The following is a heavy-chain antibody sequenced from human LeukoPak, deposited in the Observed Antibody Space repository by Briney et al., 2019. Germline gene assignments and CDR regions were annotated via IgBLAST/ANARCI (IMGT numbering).Heavy chain of an antibody. D-gene: IGHD1-1*01. Sequence: SETLSLTCTVSGYSISSGYYWGWIRQPPGKGLEWIGSIYHSGSTYYNPSLKSRVTISVDTSKNQLSLKLSSVTAADTAVYYCARGNWNDVVGYYFDYWGQGTLVTVSS. J-gene: IGHJ4*02. CDR2: IYHSGST. CDR1: GYSISSGYY. V-gene: IGHV4-38-2*02. CDR3: ARGNWNDVVGYYFDY.